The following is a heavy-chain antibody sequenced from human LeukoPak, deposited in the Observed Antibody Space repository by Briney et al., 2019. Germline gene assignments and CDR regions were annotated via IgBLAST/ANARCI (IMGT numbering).Heavy chain of an antibody. D-gene: IGHD2-15*01. CDR3: ARDCGGSGDY. CDR1: GFTFSSYA. CDR2: ISYDGSNK. V-gene: IGHV3-30-3*01. J-gene: IGHJ4*02. Sequence: PGGSLRLSCAASGFTFSSYAMHWVRQAPGQGLEWVAVISYDGSNKYYADSVNGRFTISRDNSKNTVYLQMNSLRAGDTAVYYCARDCGGSGDYWGQGTLVTVSS.